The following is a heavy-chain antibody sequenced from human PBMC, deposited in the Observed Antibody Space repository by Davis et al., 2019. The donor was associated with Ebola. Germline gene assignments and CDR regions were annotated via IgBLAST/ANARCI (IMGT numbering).Heavy chain of an antibody. CDR3: ARDPGCGGDCYLGRGYFDY. V-gene: IGHV3-11*04. J-gene: IGHJ4*02. Sequence: GESLKISCAASGFTFSDYYMSWIRQAPGKGLEWVSYISSSGSTIYYADSVKGRFTISRDNAKNSLYLQMNSLRAEDTAVYYCARDPGCGGDCYLGRGYFDYWGQGTLVTVSS. CDR1: GFTFSDYY. D-gene: IGHD2-21*02. CDR2: ISSSGSTI.